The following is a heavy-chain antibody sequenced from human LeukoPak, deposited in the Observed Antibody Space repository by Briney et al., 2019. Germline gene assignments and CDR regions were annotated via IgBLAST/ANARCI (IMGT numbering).Heavy chain of an antibody. V-gene: IGHV3-30*03. J-gene: IGHJ3*02. CDR3: ARVRYSSGWRNSMDAFDS. Sequence: PAGSLTLSCAASGFSFSSYCMHWVRQAPGKGLEWVAVISYDGSNKYYADSVKRRFTISKDNSKNTQYLQMNSQRAEDTAVYYCARVRYSSGWRNSMDAFDSWGQGTMVTVSS. D-gene: IGHD6-19*01. CDR2: ISYDGSNK. CDR1: GFSFSSYC.